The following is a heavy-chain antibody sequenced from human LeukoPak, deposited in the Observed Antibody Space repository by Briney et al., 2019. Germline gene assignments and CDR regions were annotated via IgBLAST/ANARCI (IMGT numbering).Heavy chain of an antibody. Sequence: PSETLSLTCTVSGGSISSYYWSWIRQPPGKGLEWIGYIYYSGSTNYNPSLKSRVTISVDTSKNQFSLKLSSVTAADTAVYYCARYSSSWGYNWFDPWGQGTLVTVSS. V-gene: IGHV4-59*12. CDR1: GGSISSYY. CDR3: ARYSSSWGYNWFDP. J-gene: IGHJ5*02. CDR2: IYYSGST. D-gene: IGHD6-13*01.